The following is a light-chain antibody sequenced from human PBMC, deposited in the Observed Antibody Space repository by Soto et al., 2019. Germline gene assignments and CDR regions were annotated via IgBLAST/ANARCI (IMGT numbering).Light chain of an antibody. V-gene: IGLV6-57*01. J-gene: IGLJ3*02. CDR2: EDN. CDR3: QSYDATNQV. CDR1: SGSIASNY. Sequence: NFILTQPHSVSESPGQTVIISCTRSSGSIASNYVQWYQQRPGSSPTTVIYEDNQRPSGVPDRFSGSIDSSTNSAALTISGLETEDEADYYCQSYDATNQVFGGGTKLPVL.